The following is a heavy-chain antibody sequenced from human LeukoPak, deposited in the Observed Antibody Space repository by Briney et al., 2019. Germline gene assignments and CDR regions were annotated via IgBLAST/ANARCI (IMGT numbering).Heavy chain of an antibody. J-gene: IGHJ4*02. CDR3: ARGRGSLTY. CDR2: LYDSRRP. V-gene: IGHV4-59*01. Sequence: SETLSLTCTVSGGSINLYYWSWLRQPPGKGLEWIGYLYDSRRPKYNPSLERRVTISVDMSRKQFSLNISSVTTADTAVYYCARGRGSLTYWGQGTLATVSS. D-gene: IGHD3-10*01. CDR1: GGSINLYY.